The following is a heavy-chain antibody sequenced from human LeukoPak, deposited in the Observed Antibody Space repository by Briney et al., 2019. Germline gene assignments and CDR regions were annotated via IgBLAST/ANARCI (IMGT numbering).Heavy chain of an antibody. V-gene: IGHV3-64*01. Sequence: GGSLRLSCAASGFTFSSYAMHWVRQAPGKGLEYVSAISSNGGSTYYANSVKGRFTISRDNSKNTLYLQMGSLRAEDMAVYYCARGVDILTPFDYWGQGTLVTVSS. CDR3: ARGVDILTPFDY. CDR2: ISSNGGST. CDR1: GFTFSSYA. J-gene: IGHJ4*02. D-gene: IGHD3-9*01.